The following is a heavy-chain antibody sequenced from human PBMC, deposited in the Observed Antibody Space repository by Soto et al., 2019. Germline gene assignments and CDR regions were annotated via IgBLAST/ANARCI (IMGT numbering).Heavy chain of an antibody. J-gene: IGHJ4*02. CDR1: GGSISSGYYY. V-gene: IGHV4-31*03. D-gene: IGHD1-26*01. CDR2: IYYSGST. CDR3: ARGGSYPGFDY. Sequence: PLETLSLTCTVSGGSISSGYYYWSWIRQPPGKGLEWIGYIYYSGSTYYNPSLKSRLTISVDTSKHQFSLRLSSVTAADTAVYYCARGGSYPGFDYWGQGTLVTVSS.